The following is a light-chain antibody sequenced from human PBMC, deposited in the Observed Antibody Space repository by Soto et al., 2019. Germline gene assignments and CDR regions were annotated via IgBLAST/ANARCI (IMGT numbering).Light chain of an antibody. CDR2: EVS. Sequence: QSVLTQPASVSGSPGQSITISCTGTSSDVGGTNYVSWYQQHPGKAPKLMIYEVSNRPSGVSSRFSGSKSANTASLTISGLQAEDEANYYCSSYTTTSTPIIFGGGTKLTVL. V-gene: IGLV2-14*01. CDR1: SSDVGGTNY. CDR3: SSYTTTSTPII. J-gene: IGLJ2*01.